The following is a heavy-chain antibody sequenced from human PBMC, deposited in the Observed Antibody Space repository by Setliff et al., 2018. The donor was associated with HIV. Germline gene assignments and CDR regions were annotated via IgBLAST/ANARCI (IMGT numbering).Heavy chain of an antibody. CDR1: GYTLTNYH. J-gene: IGHJ4*02. Sequence: ASVKVSCKAAGYTLTNYHMHWVRQAPGQGLEWMGVINPSGGITTSAQKLLGRVTMTKDTSTSTVYMEVSNLKSEDTAVYYCASAPLTTVTTGPRYYLDSWGQGTLVTVSS. V-gene: IGHV1-46*01. CDR3: ASAPLTTVTTGPRYYLDS. D-gene: IGHD4-17*01. CDR2: INPSGGIT.